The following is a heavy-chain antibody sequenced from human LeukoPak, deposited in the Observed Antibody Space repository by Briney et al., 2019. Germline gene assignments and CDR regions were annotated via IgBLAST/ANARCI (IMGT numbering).Heavy chain of an antibody. J-gene: IGHJ4*02. V-gene: IGHV4-28*03. CDR3: ARDVVAAVGSFDY. CDR1: GYSISSSNW. CDR2: IYYSGSI. Sequence: SETLSLTCAVSGYSISSSNWWGWIRPPPGKGLEWIGYIYYSGSIYYSPSLKSRVTMSVDTSKNQFSLKLSSVTAADTAVYYCARDVVAAVGSFDYWGQGTQVTVSS. D-gene: IGHD2-2*01.